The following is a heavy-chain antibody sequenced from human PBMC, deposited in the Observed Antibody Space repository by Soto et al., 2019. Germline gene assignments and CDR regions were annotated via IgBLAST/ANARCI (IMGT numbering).Heavy chain of an antibody. Sequence: QVQLVQSGAEVKKPGASVKVSCKASGYTFTSYDINWVRQATGQGLEWMGWMNPNGGNTGSAHKFQGRGTMTSNTSISTAYMELSSLRAEDTAVYYCAREHSSSWRFDYWGQGTLVTVPS. CDR1: GYTFTSYD. V-gene: IGHV1-8*01. J-gene: IGHJ4*02. CDR3: AREHSSSWRFDY. CDR2: MNPNGGNT. D-gene: IGHD6-13*01.